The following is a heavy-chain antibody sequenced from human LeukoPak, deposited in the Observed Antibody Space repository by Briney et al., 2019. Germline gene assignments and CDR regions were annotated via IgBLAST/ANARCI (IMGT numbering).Heavy chain of an antibody. CDR3: AKSTRGYSYGYLGYFDY. D-gene: IGHD5-18*01. CDR2: ISYDGSNK. J-gene: IGHJ4*02. CDR1: GFTFSSYG. Sequence: GGSLRLSCAASGFTFSSYGMHWVRQAPGKGLEWVAVISYDGSNKYYADSVKGRFTISRDNSKNTLYLQMNSLRAEDTAVHYCAKSTRGYSYGYLGYFDYWGQGTLVTVSS. V-gene: IGHV3-30*18.